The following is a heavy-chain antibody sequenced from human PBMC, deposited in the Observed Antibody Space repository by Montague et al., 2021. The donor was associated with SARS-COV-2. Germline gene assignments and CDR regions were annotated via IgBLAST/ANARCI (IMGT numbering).Heavy chain of an antibody. D-gene: IGHD3-10*01. V-gene: IGHV4-39*07. Sequence: SETLSLTCTVSGGSISSSSYYWGWIRQPPGKGLEWIGSIYYSGSTYYNPSLKSRVTISVDTSKNQFSLKLSSVTAADTAVYYYASDLRRGFDPWGQGTLVTVSS. CDR1: GGSISSSSYY. J-gene: IGHJ5*02. CDR3: ASDLRRGFDP. CDR2: IYYSGST.